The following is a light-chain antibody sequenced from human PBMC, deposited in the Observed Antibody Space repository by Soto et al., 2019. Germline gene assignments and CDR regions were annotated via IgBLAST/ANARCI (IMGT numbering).Light chain of an antibody. J-gene: IGKJ1*01. V-gene: IGKV3-20*01. CDR2: GAS. CDR3: QQYDSYWT. CDR1: QSVISGY. Sequence: EIVLTQSPGTLSLSPGERATLSCRASQSVISGYLAWYQQKPGQAPRLLIYGASIRAADIPDRFSGSGSGTDFTLTISRLEPDDFAVYYCQQYDSYWTFGPGTKVDIK.